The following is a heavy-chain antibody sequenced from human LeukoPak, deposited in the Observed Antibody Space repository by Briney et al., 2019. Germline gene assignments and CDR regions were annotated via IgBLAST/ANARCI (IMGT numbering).Heavy chain of an antibody. D-gene: IGHD3-22*01. V-gene: IGHV1-2*06. CDR1: VYTFTGYY. CDR2: INPNSGGT. Sequence: ASVKVSCKASVYTFTGYYMHWLRQAPGQALEWMGRINPNSGGTNYAQRFQGRVTMTRDTSISTAYMELSRLRSDDTAVYYCAVVGYYRTLDYWGQGTLVTVSS. J-gene: IGHJ4*02. CDR3: AVVGYYRTLDY.